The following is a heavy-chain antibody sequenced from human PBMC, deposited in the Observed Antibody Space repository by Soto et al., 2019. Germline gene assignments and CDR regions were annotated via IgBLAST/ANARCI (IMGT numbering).Heavy chain of an antibody. Sequence: GGSLRLSCAASGFTFSSYGMHWVRQAPGKGLEWVAVISYDGSNKYYADSVKGRFTISRDNSKNTLYLQMNSLRAEDTAVYYCAXXXXXXXXIXVVPAAGGMDVWGQGTTVTVSS. CDR3: AXXXXXXXXIXVVPAAGGMDV. D-gene: IGHD2-2*01. J-gene: IGHJ6*02. CDR1: GFTFSSYG. V-gene: IGHV3-30*03. CDR2: ISYDGSNK.